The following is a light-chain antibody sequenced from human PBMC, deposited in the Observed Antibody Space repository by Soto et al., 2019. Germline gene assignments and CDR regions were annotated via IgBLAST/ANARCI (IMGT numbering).Light chain of an antibody. Sequence: EIVLTQSPGTLSLSPGERATLSCRASQTVRNNYLAWYQQKLGQAPRLLIYGASTRATGIPARFSGSGSGTDFTLTISSLQSEDFALYYCQQYTNWPWTFGQGTKVDI. J-gene: IGKJ1*01. CDR3: QQYTNWPWT. CDR2: GAS. CDR1: QTVRNN. V-gene: IGKV3-15*01.